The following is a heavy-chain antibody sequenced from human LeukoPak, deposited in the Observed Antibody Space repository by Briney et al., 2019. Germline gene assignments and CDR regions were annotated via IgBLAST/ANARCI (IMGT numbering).Heavy chain of an antibody. CDR2: MSSGSSYI. CDR3: ARDRPTGASRLFVVQ. V-gene: IGHV3-21*01. CDR1: GFTFSSYS. J-gene: IGHJ4*02. Sequence: GGSLRLSCAASGFTFSSYSMTWVRQAPGKGLEWVSSMSSGSSYIYYADSVRGRFTISRDNAKNSLYLLMISLRAEDTAVYYCARDRPTGASRLFVVQWGQGTLVTVSS. D-gene: IGHD3-3*01.